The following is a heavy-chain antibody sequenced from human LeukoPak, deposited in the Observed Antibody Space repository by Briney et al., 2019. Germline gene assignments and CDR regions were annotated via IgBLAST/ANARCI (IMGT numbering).Heavy chain of an antibody. CDR1: GGSISSYY. V-gene: IGHV4-59*01. Sequence: SETLSLTCTVSGGSISSYYWSWIRQPPGKGLEWIGYIYYSGSTNYNPSLKSRVTISVDTSKNQFSLKLGSVTAADTAVYYCARLMTFRFLEWHIDYWGQGTLVTVSS. J-gene: IGHJ4*02. CDR2: IYYSGST. CDR3: ARLMTFRFLEWHIDY. D-gene: IGHD3-3*01.